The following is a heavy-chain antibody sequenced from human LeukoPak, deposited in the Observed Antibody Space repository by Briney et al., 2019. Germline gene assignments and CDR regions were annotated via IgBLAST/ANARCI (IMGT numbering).Heavy chain of an antibody. CDR2: IHYTGRT. CDR3: GRTWGYYFDY. CDR1: GGSISSDTSH. J-gene: IGHJ4*02. D-gene: IGHD3-16*01. V-gene: IGHV4-39*07. Sequence: SETLSLTCTVSGGSISSDTSHWGWIRQPPGKGLEWIGSIHYTGRTYYNPSLKSRVTISVDTSKSQFSLKLPSVTAADTAVYYCGRTWGYYFDYWGQGTLVTVSS.